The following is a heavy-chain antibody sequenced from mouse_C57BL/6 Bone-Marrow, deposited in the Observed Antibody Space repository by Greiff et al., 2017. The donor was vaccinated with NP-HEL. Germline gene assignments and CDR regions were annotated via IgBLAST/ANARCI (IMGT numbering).Heavy chain of an antibody. V-gene: IGHV1-64*01. CDR3: ARWAYDGYYLDY. CDR2: IHPNSGST. CDR1: GYTFTSYW. Sequence: QVQLKQPGAELVKPGASVKLSCKASGYTFTSYWMHWVKQRPGQGLEWIGMIHPNSGSTNYNEKFKSKATLTVDKSSSTAYMQLSSLTSEDSAVYYCARWAYDGYYLDYWGQGTTLTVSS. J-gene: IGHJ2*01. D-gene: IGHD2-3*01.